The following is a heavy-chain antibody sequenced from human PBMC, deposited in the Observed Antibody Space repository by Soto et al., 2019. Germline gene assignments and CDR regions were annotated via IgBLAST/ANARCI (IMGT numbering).Heavy chain of an antibody. V-gene: IGHV1-69*13. CDR2: IIPIFGTA. CDR3: ARGITGTTIYYYGMDV. CDR1: GGIFSSYA. J-gene: IGHJ6*02. D-gene: IGHD1-7*01. Sequence: SVKVSCKASGGIFSSYAISWVRQAPGQGLEWMGGIIPIFGTANYAQKFQGRVTITADESTSTAYMELSSLRFEDTAVYYCARGITGTTIYYYGMDVWGQGTTVTVSS.